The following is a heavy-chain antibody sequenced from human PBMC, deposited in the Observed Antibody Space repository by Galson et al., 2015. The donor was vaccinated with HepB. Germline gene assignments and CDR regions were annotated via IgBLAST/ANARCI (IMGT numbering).Heavy chain of an antibody. CDR1: GYSFTSYW. D-gene: IGHD5-12*01. J-gene: IGHJ3*02. Sequence: QSGAEVTKPGESLRISCKGSGYSFTSYWISWVRQMPGKGLEWMGRIDPSDSYTNYSPSFQGHVTISADKSISTAYLQWSSLKASDTAMYCCARLHSGYDRVYAFDIWGQGTMVTVSS. V-gene: IGHV5-10-1*01. CDR3: ARLHSGYDRVYAFDI. CDR2: IDPSDSYT.